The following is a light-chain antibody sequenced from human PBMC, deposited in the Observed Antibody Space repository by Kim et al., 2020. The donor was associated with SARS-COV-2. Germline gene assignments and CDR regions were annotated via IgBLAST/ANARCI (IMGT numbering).Light chain of an antibody. Sequence: QSALTQPPSVSGSPGQSVTISCTGTSSDVGSYNRVSWYQQPPGTAPKLMIYEVSNRPSGVPDRFSGSKSGNTASLTISGVQAEDEADYYCSSYTSSSTVVFGGGTQLTVL. CDR1: SSDVGSYNR. CDR2: EVS. J-gene: IGLJ2*01. V-gene: IGLV2-18*02. CDR3: SSYTSSSTVV.